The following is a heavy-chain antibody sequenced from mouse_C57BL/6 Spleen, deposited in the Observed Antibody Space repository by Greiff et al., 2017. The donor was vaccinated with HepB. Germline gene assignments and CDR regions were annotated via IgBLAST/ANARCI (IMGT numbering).Heavy chain of an antibody. Sequence: EVQVVESGGGLVQPGGSMKLSCAASGFTFSDAWMDWVRQSPEKGLEWVAEIRNKANNHATYYAESVKGRFTISKYDSKCRVYLQMNSLRAEDTGIYYCTRRRDYYAMDYWGQGTSVTVSS. CDR2: IRNKANNHAT. CDR3: TRRRDYYAMDY. V-gene: IGHV6-6*01. J-gene: IGHJ4*01. D-gene: IGHD3-3*01. CDR1: GFTFSDAW.